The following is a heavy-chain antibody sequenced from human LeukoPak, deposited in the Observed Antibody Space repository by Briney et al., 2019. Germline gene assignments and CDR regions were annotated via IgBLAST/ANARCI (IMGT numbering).Heavy chain of an antibody. J-gene: IGHJ3*02. CDR1: GGSISSSNW. CDR2: IYHSGST. D-gene: IGHD6-19*01. Sequence: SETLSLTCAVSGGSISSSNWWSWVRQPPGKGLEWIGEIYHSGSTNYNPSLKSRVTISVDKSTNQFSLKLSSVTAADTAVYYCARQGVPRWLVRPNAFDIWGQGTMVTVSS. CDR3: ARQGVPRWLVRPNAFDI. V-gene: IGHV4-4*02.